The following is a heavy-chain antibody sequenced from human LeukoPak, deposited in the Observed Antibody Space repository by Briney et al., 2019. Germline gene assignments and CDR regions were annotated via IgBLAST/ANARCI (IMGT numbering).Heavy chain of an antibody. CDR1: GFNFGDYA. CDR2: IRSDDKGATT. D-gene: IGHD2-21*02. J-gene: IGHJ4*02. Sequence: AGGSLRLSCAASGFNFGDYALSWFRQAPGKGVERIGFIRSDDKGATTQYAASVKGRFVISKDDSKTIGYLQMSSLRSEDTAVYFCSRGRVTTGYWGQGTLVTVSS. V-gene: IGHV3-49*03. CDR3: SRGRVTTGY.